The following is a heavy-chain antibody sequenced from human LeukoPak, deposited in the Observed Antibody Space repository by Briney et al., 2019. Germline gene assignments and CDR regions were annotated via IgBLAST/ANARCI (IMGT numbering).Heavy chain of an antibody. D-gene: IGHD2-2*01. Sequence: SETLSLTCSVSGGSISSYYWSWIRQPPGKGLEYIGYIYYSGSTNYNPSLKSRVTISVDTSKDQFSLNLTSVTAADTALYYCARLKCISTTCPSRYVMDVWGQGTTVTVSS. CDR2: IYYSGST. V-gene: IGHV4-59*01. CDR3: ARLKCISTTCPSRYVMDV. J-gene: IGHJ6*02. CDR1: GGSISSYY.